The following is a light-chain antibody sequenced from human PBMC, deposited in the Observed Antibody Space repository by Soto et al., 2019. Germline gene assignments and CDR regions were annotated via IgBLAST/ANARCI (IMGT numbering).Light chain of an antibody. V-gene: IGLV1-40*01. CDR1: SSNIGARYD. CDR3: QSYDIRSAWV. J-gene: IGLJ3*02. CDR2: DNN. Sequence: QSVLTQPPSVSGAPGQRVTISCTGSSSNIGARYDVQWYQQLPGTVPKLVIYDNNKRPPGVPDRFSGSQSGTSASLAITGLQAEDEGDYHCQSYDIRSAWVFGGGTKLTVL.